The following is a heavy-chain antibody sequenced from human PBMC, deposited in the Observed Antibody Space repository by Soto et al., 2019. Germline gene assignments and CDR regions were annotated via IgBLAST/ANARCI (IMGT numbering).Heavy chain of an antibody. Sequence: GGTLRLSCTASGFTFGDYAMSWFRQAPGKGLEWVGFIRSKAYGGTTEYAASVKRRFSISRDDSKSIAYLQMNSLKTEDTAVYYCTRDAPTSPGIAVAGEDYWGQGTLVTVSS. J-gene: IGHJ4*02. CDR1: GFTFGDYA. CDR2: IRSKAYGGTT. D-gene: IGHD6-19*01. CDR3: TRDAPTSPGIAVAGEDY. V-gene: IGHV3-49*03.